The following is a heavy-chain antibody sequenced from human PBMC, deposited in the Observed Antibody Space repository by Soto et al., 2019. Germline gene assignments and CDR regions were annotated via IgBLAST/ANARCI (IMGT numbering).Heavy chain of an antibody. CDR3: ARALMVAATLGVWFDP. D-gene: IGHD2-15*01. V-gene: IGHV4-34*01. CDR2: INHSGST. CDR1: GGSFSGYY. Sequence: SETLSLTCAVYGGSFSGYYWSWIRQPPGKGLEWIGEINHSGSTNYNPSLKSRVTISVDTSKNQFSLKLSSVTAADTAVYYCARALMVAATLGVWFDPWGQGTLVTVSS. J-gene: IGHJ5*02.